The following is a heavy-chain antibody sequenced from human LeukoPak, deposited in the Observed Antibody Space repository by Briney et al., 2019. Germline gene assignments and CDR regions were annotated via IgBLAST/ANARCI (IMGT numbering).Heavy chain of an antibody. CDR2: ISWNSGSI. V-gene: IGHV3-9*01. CDR1: GFTFDDYA. D-gene: IGHD2-8*02. CDR3: AKDKGAWWYFDY. Sequence: HPGRSLRLSCAASGFTFDDYAMQWVRQAPGKGLEWVSGISWNSGSIGYADSVKGRFTISRDNAKNSLYLQMNSLRAEDTALYYCAKDKGAWWYFDYWGQGTLVTVSS. J-gene: IGHJ4*02.